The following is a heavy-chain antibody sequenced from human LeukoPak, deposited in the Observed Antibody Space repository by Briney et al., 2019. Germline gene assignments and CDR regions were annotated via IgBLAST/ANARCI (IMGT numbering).Heavy chain of an antibody. Sequence: GGSLRLSCVGSGFTISNYWMHWVRQAPGTGLVWVSRIHPDGSVTTYADSVKGRFTISRDNAKNTLYLQMNSLRAEDTAVYYCAPQQTYSPYNWFDPWGQGTLVTVSS. D-gene: IGHD5-12*01. CDR1: GFTISNYW. V-gene: IGHV3-74*03. J-gene: IGHJ5*02. CDR2: IHPDGSVT. CDR3: APQQTYSPYNWFDP.